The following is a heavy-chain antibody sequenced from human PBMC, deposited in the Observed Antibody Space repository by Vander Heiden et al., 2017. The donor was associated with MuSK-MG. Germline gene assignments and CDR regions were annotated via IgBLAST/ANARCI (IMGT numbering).Heavy chain of an antibody. V-gene: IGHV3-33*01. J-gene: IGHJ6*03. CDR2: IWYDGSSK. CDR3: ARDSMYTSSWDYYYYMDV. CDR1: GFTFSTYG. Sequence: QEQLVESGGGVVQPGRSLRLSSAASGFTFSTYGMHWVRQAPGKGLKWVAVIWYDGSSKYYADYVKGRFTISRDNSKNTLYLQMNSLRAEDTAVYYCARDSMYTSSWDYYYYMDVWGKGTTVTVSS. D-gene: IGHD6-13*01.